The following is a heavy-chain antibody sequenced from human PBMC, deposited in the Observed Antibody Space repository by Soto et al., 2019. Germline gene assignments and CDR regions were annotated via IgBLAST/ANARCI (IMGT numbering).Heavy chain of an antibody. CDR3: AREMWTRSGPQNFFDY. J-gene: IGHJ4*02. V-gene: IGHV1-18*01. CDR1: GYSFTNYG. Sequence: ASVKVSCKASGYSFTNYGFSWVRQVPGQGIEWMGYISPSSGYTTYAPNLQERVIMTTDSSTTTVYMESRSLTSDDTAVYYCAREMWTRSGPQNFFDYWGQGALVTVSS. D-gene: IGHD6-25*01. CDR2: ISPSSGYT.